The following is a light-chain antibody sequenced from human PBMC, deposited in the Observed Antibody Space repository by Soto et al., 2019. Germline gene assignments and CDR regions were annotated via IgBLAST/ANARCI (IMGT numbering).Light chain of an antibody. CDR1: QSVSSNY. J-gene: IGKJ1*01. Sequence: EIVLTQSPGTLSLSPGERATLSCRASQSVSSNYLAWYQQKPGQAPRLLISGASSRATGIPDRFSGSGSGTDFALTISRLEPEDFAVYYCQQYGSSPRRTFGQGTKEEIK. CDR3: QQYGSSPRRT. CDR2: GAS. V-gene: IGKV3-20*01.